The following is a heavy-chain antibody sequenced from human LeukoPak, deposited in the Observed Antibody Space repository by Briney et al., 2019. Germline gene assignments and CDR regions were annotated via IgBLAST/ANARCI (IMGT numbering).Heavy chain of an antibody. CDR2: IYYSGST. V-gene: IGHV4-39*07. Sequence: NTSETLSLTCTVSGGSISSSSYYWGWIRQPPGKGLEWIGSIYYSGSTYYNPSLKSRVTISVDTSKNQFSLKLSSVTAADTAVYYCARDIRPTRAVAGNGLGVDYWGQGTLVTVSS. J-gene: IGHJ4*02. D-gene: IGHD6-19*01. CDR3: ARDIRPTRAVAGNGLGVDY. CDR1: GGSISSSSYY.